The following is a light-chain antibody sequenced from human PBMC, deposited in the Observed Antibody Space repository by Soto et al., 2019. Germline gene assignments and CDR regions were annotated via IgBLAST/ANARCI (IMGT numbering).Light chain of an antibody. Sequence: QSALTQPASVSGSLGQSITISCTGSSSDVGTYYFVSWYQQHPGKVPKLMIYEGTKRPSGVSDRFSGSKSGNTASMTISGLQAEDEAEYYCCSYAGTDTHVVFGGGTQLTVL. CDR2: EGT. V-gene: IGLV2-23*01. CDR1: SSDVGTYYF. J-gene: IGLJ2*01. CDR3: CSYAGTDTHVV.